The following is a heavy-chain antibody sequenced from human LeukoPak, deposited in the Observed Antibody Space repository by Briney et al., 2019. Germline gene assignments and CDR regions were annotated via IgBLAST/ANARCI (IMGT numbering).Heavy chain of an antibody. CDR3: ARGVTIFGVVIKFYNWFDP. CDR1: GFTFSSYW. CDR2: INSDGSST. D-gene: IGHD3-3*01. J-gene: IGHJ5*02. Sequence: GGSLRLSCAASGFTFSSYWMHWVRQAPGKGLVWVSRINSDGSSTSYADSVKGRFTISRDNAKNTLYLKMNSLRAEDTAVYYCARGVTIFGVVIKFYNWFDPWGQGTLVTVSS. V-gene: IGHV3-74*01.